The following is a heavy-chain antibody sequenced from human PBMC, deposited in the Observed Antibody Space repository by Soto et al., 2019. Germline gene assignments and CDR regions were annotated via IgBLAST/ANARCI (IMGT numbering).Heavy chain of an antibody. V-gene: IGHV5-51*01. J-gene: IGHJ4*02. CDR1: GYTFSSYS. CDR2: IYPDDSDT. Sequence: LGESLKISCEGSGYTFSSYSIGWVRQMPGKGLEWMGIIYPDDSDTRYSPSFRGQVTISVDKSISRAYLQWSSLKASDSAMYFCARIGSSYSPFDYWGRGTLVTVYS. D-gene: IGHD2-15*01. CDR3: ARIGSSYSPFDY.